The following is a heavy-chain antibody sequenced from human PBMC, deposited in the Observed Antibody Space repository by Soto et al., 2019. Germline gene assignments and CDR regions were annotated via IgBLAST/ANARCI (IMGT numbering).Heavy chain of an antibody. D-gene: IGHD3-3*01. Sequence: ASVKVSCKASGYTFTSYGISWVRQAPGQGLEWMGWISAYNGNTNYAQKLQGRVTMTTDTSTSTAYMELRSLRSDDTAVYYCGKEYYDFWSSYQGLMDVWGQGTTVTVSS. CDR3: GKEYYDFWSSYQGLMDV. CDR1: GYTFTSYG. J-gene: IGHJ6*02. CDR2: ISAYNGNT. V-gene: IGHV1-18*01.